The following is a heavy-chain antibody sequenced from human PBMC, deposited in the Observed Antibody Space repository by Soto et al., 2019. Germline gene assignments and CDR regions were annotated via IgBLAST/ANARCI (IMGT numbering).Heavy chain of an antibody. V-gene: IGHV4-30-2*01. CDR2: IYHSGST. CDR1: GGSISSGGYS. Sequence: SETLSLTCAVSGGSISSGGYSWSWIRQPPGKGLEWIGYIYHSGSTYYNPSLKSRVTISVDRSKNQFSLKLSSVTAADTAVYYCARGGSYCSSTSCYGRYNLFDPWGQGTLVTVSS. D-gene: IGHD2-2*01. CDR3: ARGGSYCSSTSCYGRYNLFDP. J-gene: IGHJ5*02.